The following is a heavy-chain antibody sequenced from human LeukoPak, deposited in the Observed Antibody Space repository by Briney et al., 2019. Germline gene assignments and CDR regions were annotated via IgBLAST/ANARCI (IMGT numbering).Heavy chain of an antibody. J-gene: IGHJ4*02. CDR1: GGTFSSYA. D-gene: IGHD4-23*01. Sequence: SVKVSCKASGGTFSSYAISWVRQAPGQGLEWMGGIIPIFGTANYAQKFQGRVTITADKSTSTAYMELSSLRSEDTAVYYCARERFGGNSEGTFDYWGQGTLVTVSS. V-gene: IGHV1-69*06. CDR2: IIPIFGTA. CDR3: ARERFGGNSEGTFDY.